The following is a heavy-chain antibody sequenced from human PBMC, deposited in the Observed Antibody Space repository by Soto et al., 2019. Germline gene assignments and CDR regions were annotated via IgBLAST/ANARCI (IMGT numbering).Heavy chain of an antibody. J-gene: IGHJ4*02. CDR2: INIDGSTT. D-gene: IGHD5-12*01. Sequence: EVQLVESGGVSVQPGGPLRLSCAASGFSLSNYWMHWVRQAPGKGLVWVSRINIDGSTTTYADSVKGRFTISRDNAKNTLYLQMNSLRDEDTAVYYCVRIRRGDGYTFGYWGQGTLVTVSS. V-gene: IGHV3-74*01. CDR1: GFSLSNYW. CDR3: VRIRRGDGYTFGY.